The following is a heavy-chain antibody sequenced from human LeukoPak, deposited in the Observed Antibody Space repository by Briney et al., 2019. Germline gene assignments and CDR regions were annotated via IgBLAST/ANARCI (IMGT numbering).Heavy chain of an antibody. J-gene: IGHJ5*02. CDR3: ARHLRGGVLTGYRKYNWFDP. V-gene: IGHV4-39*01. CDR2: IYYSGST. D-gene: IGHD3-9*01. CDR1: GGSISRSSYY. Sequence: SETLSLTCTVSGGSISRSSYYWGWIRQPPGKGLEWIGSIYYSGSTYYNPSLKSRVTISVDTSKNQFSLKLSSVTAADTAVYYCARHLRGGVLTGYRKYNWFDPWGQGTLVTVSS.